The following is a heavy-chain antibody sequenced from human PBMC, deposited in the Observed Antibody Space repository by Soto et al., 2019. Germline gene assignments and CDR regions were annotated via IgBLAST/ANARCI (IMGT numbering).Heavy chain of an antibody. CDR3: ARSRDSSPVVPIDY. V-gene: IGHV4-59*01. CDR2: IYYGGIT. Sequence: SETLSLTCMASGGSISGYYWSWIRQPPGKGLEWIGYIYYGGITNYNPSLKSRVTMSVDTSQNQFSLKLSSLTAADTAVHYCARSRDSSPVVPIDYWGQGTLVTVS. J-gene: IGHJ4*02. D-gene: IGHD6-13*01. CDR1: GGSISGYY.